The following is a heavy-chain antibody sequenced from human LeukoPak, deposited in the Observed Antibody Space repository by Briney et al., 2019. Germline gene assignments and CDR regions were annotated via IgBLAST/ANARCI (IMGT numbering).Heavy chain of an antibody. J-gene: IGHJ6*02. V-gene: IGHV4-31*03. CDR3: ARDQYSSSWYGMDV. CDR2: IYYSGST. CDR1: GGSISSGGYY. Sequence: SQTLSLTCTVSGGSISSGGYYWSWIRQHPGKVLEWIGYIYYSGSTYYNPSLKSRVTISVDTSKNQFSLKLSSVTAADTAVYYCARDQYSSSWYGMDVWGQGTTVTVSS. D-gene: IGHD6-13*01.